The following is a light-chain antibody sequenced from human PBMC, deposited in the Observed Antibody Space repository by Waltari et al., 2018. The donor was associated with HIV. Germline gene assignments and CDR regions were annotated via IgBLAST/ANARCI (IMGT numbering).Light chain of an antibody. J-gene: IGKJ1*01. CDR1: QCVISNY. CDR2: GAS. CDR3: QQYVSSPT. V-gene: IGKV3-20*01. Sequence: ENVLTQSPGTLSLSPGERATLSCRASQCVISNYFAWDQQKPGQPPRLLIYGASSRATGIPGRFSGSGSGTDFTLTISRLEPEDSAVYYCQQYVSSPTFGQGTKVEIK.